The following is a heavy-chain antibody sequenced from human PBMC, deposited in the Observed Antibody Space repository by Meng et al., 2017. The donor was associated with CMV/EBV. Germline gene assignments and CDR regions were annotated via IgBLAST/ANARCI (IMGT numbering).Heavy chain of an antibody. CDR3: ARLSRWLRMGYGMDV. V-gene: IGHV4-34*01. Sequence: SQTFSLTCAVYGGSFSGYYWSWIRQPPGKGLEWIGEINHSGSTNYNPSLKSRVTISVDTSKNQFSLKLSSVTAADTAVYYCARLSRWLRMGYGMDVWGQGTTVTVSS. CDR1: GGSFSGYY. J-gene: IGHJ6*02. D-gene: IGHD5-12*01. CDR2: INHSGST.